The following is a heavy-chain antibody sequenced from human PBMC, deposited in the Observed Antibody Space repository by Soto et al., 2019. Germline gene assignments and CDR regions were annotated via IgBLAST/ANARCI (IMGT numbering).Heavy chain of an antibody. CDR1: GGTFSSYT. CDR3: ARGGRGSLYYYGMDV. V-gene: IGHV1-69*02. Sequence: QVQLVQSGAEVKKPGSSVKVSCKASGGTFSSYTISWVRQAPGQGLEWMGRIIPILGIANYAQKFQGRVTSTADKATSTAYMELSSLRSEDTAVYYWARGGRGSLYYYGMDVWGQGTTVTVSS. J-gene: IGHJ6*02. CDR2: IIPILGIA. D-gene: IGHD3-16*01.